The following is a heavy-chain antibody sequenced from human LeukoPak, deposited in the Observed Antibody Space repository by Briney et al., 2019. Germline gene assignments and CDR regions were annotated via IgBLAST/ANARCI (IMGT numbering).Heavy chain of an antibody. D-gene: IGHD5-18*01. CDR2: IIPIFGTA. CDR3: ARGEAQLWFSYYYYMDV. J-gene: IGHJ6*03. CDR1: GGTFISYA. V-gene: IGHV1-69*06. Sequence: ASVKVSCKASGGTFISYAISWVRQAPGQGLEWMGGIIPIFGTANYAQKFQGRVTITADKSTSTAYMELSSLRSEDTAVYYCARGEAQLWFSYYYYMDVWGKGTTVTVSS.